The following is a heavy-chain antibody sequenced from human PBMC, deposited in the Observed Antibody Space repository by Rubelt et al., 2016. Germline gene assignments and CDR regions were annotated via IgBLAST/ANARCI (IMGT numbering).Heavy chain of an antibody. V-gene: IGHV3-30*14. Sequence: VQLVESGGGLVQPGGSLRLSCAASGFTFSSYWMHWVRQAPGKGLEWVAVISYDGSNKNYADSVKGRFSIPRDNSKNTRYRQMGSLSAEDMAVYYCARGRAFDIWGQGTMVTVSS. J-gene: IGHJ3*02. CDR2: ISYDGSNK. CDR3: ARGRAFDI. CDR1: GFTFSSYW.